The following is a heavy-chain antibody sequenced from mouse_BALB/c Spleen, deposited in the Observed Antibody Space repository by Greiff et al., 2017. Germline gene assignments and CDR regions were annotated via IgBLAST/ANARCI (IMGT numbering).Heavy chain of an antibody. V-gene: IGHV2-6-2*01. CDR2: IWSDGST. CDR1: GFSLTSYG. J-gene: IGHJ3*01. Sequence: VKLMESGPDLVAPSQSLSITCTVSGFSLTSYGVHWVRQPPGKGLEWLVVIWSDGSTTYNSALKSRLSISKDNSKSQVFLKMNSLQTDDTAMYYCARREDDYDGGFAYWGQGTLVTVSA. CDR3: ARREDDYDGGFAY. D-gene: IGHD2-4*01.